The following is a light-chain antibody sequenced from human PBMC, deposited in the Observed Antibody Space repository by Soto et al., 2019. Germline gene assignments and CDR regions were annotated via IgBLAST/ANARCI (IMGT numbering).Light chain of an antibody. Sequence: EIMLTQSPGTLSLSPGERATLSCRASQSVNSGYLAWYQQKPGQAPRLLIYATTTRATGIPDRFSGSGSETTLTLTSPRLEDVDVALYYRQKYWSTLSFGGGTKVEIK. V-gene: IGKV3-20*01. CDR2: ATT. J-gene: IGKJ4*01. CDR3: QKYWSTLS. CDR1: QSVNSGY.